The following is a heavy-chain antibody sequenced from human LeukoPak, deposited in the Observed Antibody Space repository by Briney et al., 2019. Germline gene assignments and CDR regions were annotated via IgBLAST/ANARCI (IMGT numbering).Heavy chain of an antibody. CDR3: ARGAYYYDSSGYFRRPPLDY. J-gene: IGHJ4*02. D-gene: IGHD3-22*01. CDR1: GGSISSYY. V-gene: IGHV4-59*12. CDR2: IYYSGST. Sequence: SETLSLTCTVSGGSISSYYWSWIRQPPGKGLEWIGYIYYSGSTNYNPSLKSRVTISVDTSKNQFSLKLSSVTAADTAVYCCARGAYYYDSSGYFRRPPLDYWGQGTLVTVSS.